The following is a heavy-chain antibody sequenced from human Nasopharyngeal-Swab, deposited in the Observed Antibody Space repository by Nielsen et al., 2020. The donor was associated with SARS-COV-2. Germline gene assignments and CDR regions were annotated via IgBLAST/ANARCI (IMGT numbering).Heavy chain of an antibody. D-gene: IGHD2-8*02. CDR3: AKAGGVAGEFYGMDV. CDR2: ISSNGGST. J-gene: IGHJ6*02. CDR1: GFTFSSYA. V-gene: IGHV3-64*01. Sequence: GESLKISCAASGFTFSSYAMHWVRQAPGKGLEYVSAISSNGGSTYYANSVKGRFTISRDNSKNTLYLQMGSLRAEDTALYYCAKAGGVAGEFYGMDVWGQGTTVTVSS.